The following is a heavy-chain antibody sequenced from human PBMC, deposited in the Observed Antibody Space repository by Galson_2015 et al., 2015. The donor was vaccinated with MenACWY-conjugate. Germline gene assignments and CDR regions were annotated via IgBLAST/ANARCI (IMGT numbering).Heavy chain of an antibody. CDR3: ARAALLRGYIFMYCFDY. Sequence: CAISGDSVSSNSAAWNWIRQSLSRGLEWLGRTYYRSKWYNDYAVSVKRRISINPDTSKNQLTLHLNSVTPEDTAVYYCARAALLRGYIFMYCFDYWGQGTLVTVSS. D-gene: IGHD1-26*01. CDR1: GDSVSSNSAA. V-gene: IGHV6-1*01. J-gene: IGHJ4*02. CDR2: TYYRSKWYN.